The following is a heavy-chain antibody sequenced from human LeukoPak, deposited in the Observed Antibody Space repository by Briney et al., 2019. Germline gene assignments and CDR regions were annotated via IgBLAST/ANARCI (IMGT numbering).Heavy chain of an antibody. V-gene: IGHV4-59*08. CDR2: IYYSGST. J-gene: IGHJ4*02. CDR1: GGSISSYY. CDR3: ARVAVNGNNL. D-gene: IGHD5-24*01. Sequence: SETLSLTCTVSGGSISSYYWSWIRQPPGKGLEWIGSIYYSGSTNYNPSLKSRVTISVDTSKNQFSLNLSSVTAADTAIYYCARVAVNGNNLWGQGTQVTVSS.